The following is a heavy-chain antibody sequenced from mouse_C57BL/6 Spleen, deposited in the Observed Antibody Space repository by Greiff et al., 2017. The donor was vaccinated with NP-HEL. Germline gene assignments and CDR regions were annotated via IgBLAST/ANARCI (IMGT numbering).Heavy chain of an antibody. Sequence: QVQLKESGAELVKPGASVKLSCKASGYTFTSYWMHWVKQRPGQGLEWIGMIHPNSGSTNYNEKFKSKATLTVDKSSSTAYMQLSSLTSEDSAVYYCARENYYYGSSYDYWGQGTTLTVSS. CDR3: ARENYYYGSSYDY. J-gene: IGHJ2*01. D-gene: IGHD1-1*01. V-gene: IGHV1-64*01. CDR1: GYTFTSYW. CDR2: IHPNSGST.